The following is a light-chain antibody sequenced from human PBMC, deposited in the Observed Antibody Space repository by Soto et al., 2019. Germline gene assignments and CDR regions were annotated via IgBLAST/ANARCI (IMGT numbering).Light chain of an antibody. CDR2: SNN. Sequence: QSVLTQPPSASGTPGQRVTISCSGSSSNIGRNYVYWYQQLPGTAPKLLIYSNNQRPSGVPDRFSGSKSGTSASLAISGLRSEDEADYYCAAGDESLSGFYVLGTGTKVNVL. V-gene: IGLV1-47*02. J-gene: IGLJ1*01. CDR1: SSNIGRNY. CDR3: AAGDESLSGFYV.